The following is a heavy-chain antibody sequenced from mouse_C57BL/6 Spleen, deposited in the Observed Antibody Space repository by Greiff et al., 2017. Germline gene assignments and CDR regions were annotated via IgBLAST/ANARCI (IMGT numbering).Heavy chain of an antibody. CDR3: AREGTTADFDY. D-gene: IGHD1-2*01. CDR2: ISYDGSN. V-gene: IGHV3-6*01. J-gene: IGHJ2*01. Sequence: EVQVVESGPGLVKPSQSLSLTCSVTGYSITSGYYWNWIRQFPGNKLEWMGYISYDGSNNYNPSLKNRISITRDTSKNQFFLKLNSVTTEDTATYYCAREGTTADFDYWGQGTTLTVSS. CDR1: GYSITSGYY.